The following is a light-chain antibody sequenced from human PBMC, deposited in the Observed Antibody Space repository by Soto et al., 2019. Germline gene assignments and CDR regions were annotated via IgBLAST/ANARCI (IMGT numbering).Light chain of an antibody. CDR1: SSNIEENS. CDR2: NDY. CDR3: TAWDDNVNAWL. V-gene: IGLV1-44*01. Sequence: QSVLTQPPSASGTPGQRVTISCSGSSSNIEENSVTWYHQLPGTAPKVLIYNDYKRPSGVPDRFSGSKSGTSASLAITGLQSQDDGDYYCTAWDDNVNAWLFGGGTKVTVL. J-gene: IGLJ3*02.